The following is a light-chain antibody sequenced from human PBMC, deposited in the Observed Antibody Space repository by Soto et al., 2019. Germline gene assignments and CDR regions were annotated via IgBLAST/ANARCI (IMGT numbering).Light chain of an antibody. J-gene: IGKJ1*01. V-gene: IGKV1-5*01. CDR1: QSIGSW. CDR2: DAF. CDR3: QRYNTYSRT. Sequence: DIQMTQSPSTLSASVGDRVTITCRASQSIGSWLAWYQHKPGKAPKLLIFDAFSLESGVPSRFSGSVSATEFTLTISSLQPDDFATYYCQRYNTYSRTFGQGTNVEIK.